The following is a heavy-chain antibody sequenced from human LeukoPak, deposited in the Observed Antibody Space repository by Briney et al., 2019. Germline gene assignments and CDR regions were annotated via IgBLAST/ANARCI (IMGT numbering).Heavy chain of an antibody. J-gene: IGHJ3*02. D-gene: IGHD5-18*01. Sequence: SETLSLTCAVYGGSFSGDSWSCIRQPPGKGLEWIGEVNHGGNTNYNPSLKSRVTISVDTSKIQFSLKLSSVTAADTAVYYCARTSAYYSYGFYAFDIWGQGTMVTVSS. CDR1: GGSFSGDS. CDR2: VNHGGNT. CDR3: ARTSAYYSYGFYAFDI. V-gene: IGHV4-34*01.